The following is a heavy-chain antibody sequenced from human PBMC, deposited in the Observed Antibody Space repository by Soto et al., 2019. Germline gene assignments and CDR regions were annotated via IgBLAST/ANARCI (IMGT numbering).Heavy chain of an antibody. Sequence: QVQLVQSGAEVKKPGSSVKVSCKATGGTFSSYTISWVRQAPGQGLGWMGRIIPILGITNYAPMFQGRVQIYADKSTSTGFMEVGRLGFEDTAVYLCASPNPPRASRFLFDYWGQGTLVTVSP. V-gene: IGHV1-69*02. CDR2: IIPILGIT. D-gene: IGHD2-21*01. CDR1: GGTFSSYT. J-gene: IGHJ4*02. CDR3: ASPNPPRASRFLFDY.